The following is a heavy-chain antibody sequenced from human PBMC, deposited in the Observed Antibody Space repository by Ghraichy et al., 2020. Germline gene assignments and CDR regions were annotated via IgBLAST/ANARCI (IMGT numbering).Heavy chain of an antibody. D-gene: IGHD2-2*01. CDR2: VSGSGGSS. J-gene: IGHJ4*02. Sequence: GGSLRLSCTASGFTFSSYAMSWVRQAPGKGLEWVSDVSGSGGSSYYADSVKGRFTISRDNSKNALYLQMNSLRAEDTAVYYCAKRGYCGSSGCYYFDCWGQGALVTVSS. CDR3: AKRGYCGSSGCYYFDC. CDR1: GFTFSSYA. V-gene: IGHV3-23*01.